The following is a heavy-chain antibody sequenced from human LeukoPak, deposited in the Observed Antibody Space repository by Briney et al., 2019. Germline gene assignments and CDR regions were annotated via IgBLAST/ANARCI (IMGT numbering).Heavy chain of an antibody. CDR3: AKPHFDY. CDR2: IRYDGSNK. CDR1: GFTFSSYA. Sequence: GRSLRLSCAASGFTFSSYAMHWVRQAPGKGLEWVAFIRYDGSNKYYADSVKGRFTISRDNSRNTLYLQMNSLRVEDTAVYYCAKPHFDYWGQGALVTVSS. J-gene: IGHJ4*02. V-gene: IGHV3-30*02.